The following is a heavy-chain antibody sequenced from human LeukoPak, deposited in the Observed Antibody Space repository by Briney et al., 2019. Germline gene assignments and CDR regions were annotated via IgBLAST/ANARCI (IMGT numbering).Heavy chain of an antibody. CDR3: ARTTMAGRGRFDF. J-gene: IGHJ4*02. D-gene: IGHD6-19*01. Sequence: GRSLRLSCAASGFNFRDYYMSWIRQAPGKGLEWVSYISSDGTYTNYADSVKGRFTISGNNAKNSLQLQMNSLRVDDTAVYYCARTTMAGRGRFDFWGQGTLVTVSS. CDR1: GFNFRDYY. V-gene: IGHV3-11*06. CDR2: ISSDGTYT.